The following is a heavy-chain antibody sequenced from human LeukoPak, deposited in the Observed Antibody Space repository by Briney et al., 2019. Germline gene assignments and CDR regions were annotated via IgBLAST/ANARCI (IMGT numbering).Heavy chain of an antibody. D-gene: IGHD3-22*01. CDR1: GLTVSGNL. CDR3: AKLRPHDMEDY. Sequence: PGGSLRLSCAASGLTVSGNLMSWVRQAPGKGLEWVSVIYRDGTTYYTDSVKGRFTISRDNSKNTLYLQMNSLRAEDTAMYYCAKLRPHDMEDYWGQGTLVTVSS. J-gene: IGHJ4*02. CDR2: IYRDGTT. V-gene: IGHV3-66*04.